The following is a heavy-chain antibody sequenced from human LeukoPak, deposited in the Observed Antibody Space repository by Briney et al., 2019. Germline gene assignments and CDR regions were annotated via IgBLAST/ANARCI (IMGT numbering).Heavy chain of an antibody. CDR2: IKYDGSST. D-gene: IGHD2-21*02. Sequence: GGSLRLSCAASGFTLSGFWMHWVRQAPGKGLVWVSRIKYDGSSTTYADSVKGRFTVSRDIAKNTLYLQMNSLRAEDTAVYYCARSDWFDYWGQGTLVTVSP. J-gene: IGHJ4*02. CDR3: ARSDWFDY. V-gene: IGHV3-74*01. CDR1: GFTLSGFW.